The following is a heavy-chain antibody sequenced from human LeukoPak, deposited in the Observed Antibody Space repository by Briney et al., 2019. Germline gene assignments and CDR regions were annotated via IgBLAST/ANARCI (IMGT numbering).Heavy chain of an antibody. D-gene: IGHD2-15*01. V-gene: IGHV4-38-2*02. CDR2: IYHSGRT. Sequence: PSETLSFTCTVSGYSISSGCYWGWTRRPPGKGLEGIGRIYHSGRTSYNLSDKSRVTISVDTSKTHFSLRLRSVKAADTAVLYYASDYSGGSCRTNTYYYYYMDVWGKGTTVTVSS. J-gene: IGHJ6*03. CDR3: ASDYSGGSCRTNTYYYYYMDV. CDR1: GYSISSGCY.